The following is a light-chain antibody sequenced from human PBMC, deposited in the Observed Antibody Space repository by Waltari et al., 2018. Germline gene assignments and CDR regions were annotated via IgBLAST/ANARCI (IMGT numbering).Light chain of an antibody. V-gene: IGKV3-11*01. J-gene: IGKJ4*01. CDR2: DAS. Sequence: EIVLTQSPATLSLSPGERATLSCRASQCVSSYLAWYQQKSGQAPRLPIYDASNRATGIPARFSGSGSGTDFTLTISSLEPEDFAVYYCQQRSDWLLTFGGGTKVEIK. CDR1: QCVSSY. CDR3: QQRSDWLLT.